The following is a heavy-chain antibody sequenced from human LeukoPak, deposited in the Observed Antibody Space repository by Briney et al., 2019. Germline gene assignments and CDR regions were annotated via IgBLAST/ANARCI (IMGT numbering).Heavy chain of an antibody. CDR3: ARETEGLGSGSYHQYYYYYYYMDV. J-gene: IGHJ6*03. Sequence: SVKVSCKASGGTFSSYTISWLRQAPGQGLEWMGRIIPILGIANYAQKFQGRVTITAYKSTSTAYMELSSLRSDDTAVYYCARETEGLGSGSYHQYYYYYYYMDVWGKGTTVTVSS. CDR2: IIPILGIA. CDR1: GGTFSSYT. D-gene: IGHD3-10*01. V-gene: IGHV1-69*04.